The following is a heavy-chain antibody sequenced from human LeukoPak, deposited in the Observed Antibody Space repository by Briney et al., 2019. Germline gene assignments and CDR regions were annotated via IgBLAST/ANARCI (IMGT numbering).Heavy chain of an antibody. V-gene: IGHV1-2*06. Sequence: ASVKVSCKTSGYSFTAYYMHWVRQTPGQGLEWMGRINPNSGGTDHAQKFQGRVTMTRDTSISTAYMELSRLKSDDTAVYYCARVSYGDNATPFDYWGQGTLVTVSS. CDR2: INPNSGGT. CDR1: GYSFTAYY. CDR3: ARVSYGDNATPFDY. D-gene: IGHD4/OR15-4a*01. J-gene: IGHJ4*02.